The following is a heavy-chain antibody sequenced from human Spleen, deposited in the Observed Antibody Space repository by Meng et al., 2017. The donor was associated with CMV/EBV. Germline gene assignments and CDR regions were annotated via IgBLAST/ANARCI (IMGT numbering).Heavy chain of an antibody. CDR1: GYTFISYG. Sequence: ASVPVSCKASGYTFISYGISWVRQAPGQGLEWMGWISAYNGNTNYAQKLQDRVTMTTDTSTSTAYMELRSLRSDDTAVYYCARERAAVGRPRALDYWGQGTLVTVSS. CDR2: ISAYNGNT. CDR3: ARERAAVGRPRALDY. J-gene: IGHJ4*02. D-gene: IGHD6-13*01. V-gene: IGHV1-18*01.